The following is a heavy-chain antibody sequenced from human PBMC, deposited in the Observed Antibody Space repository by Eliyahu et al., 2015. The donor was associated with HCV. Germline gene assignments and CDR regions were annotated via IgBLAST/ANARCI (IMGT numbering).Heavy chain of an antibody. V-gene: IGHV3-23*01. D-gene: IGHD3-22*01. CDR2: ISGGGDKT. Sequence: EVQLLESGGGLVQPGGSXRLXWXASGFSFSNXAMGWXRQXPGEGLEWVSGISGGGDKTYSADSVKGRFTISRDNSKNTVHLQMNSLRAEDTAVYYCAKRDYYDSSGYAPLWDYWGQGTLVTVSS. CDR3: AKRDYYDSSGYAPLWDY. CDR1: GFSFSNXA. J-gene: IGHJ4*02.